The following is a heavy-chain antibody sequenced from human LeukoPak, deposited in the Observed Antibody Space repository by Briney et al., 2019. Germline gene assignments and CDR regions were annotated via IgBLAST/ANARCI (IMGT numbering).Heavy chain of an antibody. J-gene: IGHJ4*02. D-gene: IGHD1/OR15-1a*01. CDR1: GFAFSGYW. CDR2: LNSDESNT. Sequence: GGSLRLSCAASGFAFSGYWMHWVRQAPGKGLVWVSRLNSDESNTRYADSVRGRFTISRDNAKNSLYLQMNSLRAEDTAVYYCARWNNDWEFDYWGQGTLVSVSS. CDR3: ARWNNDWEFDY. V-gene: IGHV3-74*01.